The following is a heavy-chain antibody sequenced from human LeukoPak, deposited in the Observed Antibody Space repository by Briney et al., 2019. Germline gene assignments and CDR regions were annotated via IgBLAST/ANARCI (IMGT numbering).Heavy chain of an antibody. Sequence: GGSLRLSWVVSGFTFSSYAMSWVRQAPGKGLEWVSVISGSDNSTYYADSVKGRFTISRDNSKNTLYMQMNSLRVEDTAIYYCAKVDSGNYYYFDYWGQGTLVTVSS. CDR3: AKVDSGNYYYFDY. CDR1: GFTFSSYA. D-gene: IGHD1-26*01. V-gene: IGHV3-23*01. J-gene: IGHJ4*02. CDR2: ISGSDNST.